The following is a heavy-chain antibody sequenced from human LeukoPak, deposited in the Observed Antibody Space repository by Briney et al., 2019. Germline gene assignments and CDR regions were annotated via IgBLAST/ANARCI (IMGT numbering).Heavy chain of an antibody. CDR2: ISSSSSTI. Sequence: PGGSLRLSCAASGFTFSSHWMHWVRQAPGKGLEWVSYISSSSSTIYYADSVKGRFTISRDNAKNSLYLQMNSLRDEDTAVYYCASAPLNGDYFDYWGQGTLVTVSS. V-gene: IGHV3-48*02. J-gene: IGHJ4*02. D-gene: IGHD4-17*01. CDR1: GFTFSSHW. CDR3: ASAPLNGDYFDY.